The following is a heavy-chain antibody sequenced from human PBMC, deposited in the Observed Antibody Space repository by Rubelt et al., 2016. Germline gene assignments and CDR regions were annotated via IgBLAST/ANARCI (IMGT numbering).Heavy chain of an antibody. CDR2: IKSKTDGGTT. J-gene: IGHJ4*02. D-gene: IGHD3-10*01. CDR3: TTDYGSGSYYNYPIITIYPKIK. Sequence: VRQAPGKGLEWVGRIKSKTDGGTTDYAAPVKGRFTISRDDSKNTLYLQTNSLKTEDTAVYYCTTDYGSGSYYNYPIITIYPKIKWGQGTLVTVSS. V-gene: IGHV3-15*07.